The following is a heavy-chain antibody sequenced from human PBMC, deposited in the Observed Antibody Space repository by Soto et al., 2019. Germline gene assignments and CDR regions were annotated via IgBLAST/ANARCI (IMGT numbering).Heavy chain of an antibody. CDR3: ARDEMSARPFVRSSGHDAFDI. Sequence: GGSLRLSCAASGFTFSSYSMNWVRQAPGKGLEWVSYISSSSSTIYYADSVKGRFTISRDNAKNSLYLQMNSLRAEDTAVYYCARDEMSARPFVRSSGHDAFDIWGQGTMVTVSS. V-gene: IGHV3-48*01. J-gene: IGHJ3*02. D-gene: IGHD6-6*01. CDR2: ISSSSSTI. CDR1: GFTFSSYS.